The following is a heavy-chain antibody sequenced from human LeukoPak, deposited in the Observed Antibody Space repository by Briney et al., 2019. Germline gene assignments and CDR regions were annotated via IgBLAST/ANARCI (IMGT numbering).Heavy chain of an antibody. CDR1: GFTFSNYA. Sequence: GGSLRLSCAASGFTFSNYAMSWVRQAPGKGLEWVSVISGSGVSTYYADSVKGRFTISRDRSKNTLYLQMNSLRAEDTAVYYCASGYCSGGSCYRWFDYWGQGTLVTVSS. CDR2: ISGSGVST. V-gene: IGHV3-23*01. D-gene: IGHD2-15*01. CDR3: ASGYCSGGSCYRWFDY. J-gene: IGHJ4*02.